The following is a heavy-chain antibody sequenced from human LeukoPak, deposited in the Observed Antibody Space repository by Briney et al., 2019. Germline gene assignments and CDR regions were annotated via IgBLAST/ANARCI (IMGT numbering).Heavy chain of an antibody. Sequence: SETLSLTCTVSGGSVSSGSYYWSWIRQPPGKGLEWIGYIYYSGSTYYNPSLKSRVTISVDTSKNQFSLKLSSVTAADTAVYYCARNEAVMITFGGVIGITLFDYWGQGTLVTVSS. J-gene: IGHJ4*02. V-gene: IGHV4-61*01. CDR2: IYYSGST. D-gene: IGHD3-16*02. CDR1: GGSVSSGSYY. CDR3: ARNEAVMITFGGVIGITLFDY.